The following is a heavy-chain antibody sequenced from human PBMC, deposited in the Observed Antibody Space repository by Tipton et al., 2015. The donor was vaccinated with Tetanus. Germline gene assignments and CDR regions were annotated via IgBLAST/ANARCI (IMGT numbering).Heavy chain of an antibody. CDR1: GYTFTSHY. D-gene: IGHD3-22*01. Sequence: QSGAEVKKPGASVNISCKASGYTFTSHYVHWVRQAPGQGLEWMGMINGANVHTKYSPRLQGRVTFTTDTSADVAYMELSSLRSEDTAAYFCAKDPYYDSSGIRGFDSWGQGTLVSVSS. V-gene: IGHV1-3*01. CDR3: AKDPYYDSSGIRGFDS. J-gene: IGHJ4*02. CDR2: INGANVHT.